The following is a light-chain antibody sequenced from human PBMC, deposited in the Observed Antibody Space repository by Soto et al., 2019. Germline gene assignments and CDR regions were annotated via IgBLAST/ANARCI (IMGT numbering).Light chain of an antibody. V-gene: IGKV3-15*01. CDR3: HQYNDWPT. Sequence: IVMTQSRAALAVSLVGRGTLSWRASQSVSLNLAWYQLKPGQAPRLLIYGASTRDTGIPARLSGSGSGTDYNLTISSLQSEDFAVYYCHQYNDWPTFGQGTXGDIK. CDR2: GAS. J-gene: IGKJ1*01. CDR1: QSVSLN.